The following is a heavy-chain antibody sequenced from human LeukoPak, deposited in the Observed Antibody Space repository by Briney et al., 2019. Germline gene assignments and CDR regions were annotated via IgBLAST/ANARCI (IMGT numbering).Heavy chain of an antibody. D-gene: IGHD5-24*01. V-gene: IGHV4-39*01. CDR1: GGSISSSSYY. CDR3: ARGRRWLQNRNSYYYGMDV. Sequence: PSETLSLTCTVSGGSISSSSYYWGWIRQPPGKGLEWIGSIYYSGSTYYNPSLKSRVTISVDTSKNQFSLKLSSVTAADTAVYYCARGRRWLQNRNSYYYGMDVWGQGTTVTVSS. CDR2: IYYSGST. J-gene: IGHJ6*02.